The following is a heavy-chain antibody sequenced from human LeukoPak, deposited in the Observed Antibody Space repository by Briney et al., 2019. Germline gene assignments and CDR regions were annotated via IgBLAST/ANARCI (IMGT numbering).Heavy chain of an antibody. CDR1: SGSISHYY. J-gene: IGHJ3*02. CDR2: IYYSGST. CDR3: ARGEYCSSSTCYRNAFDI. D-gene: IGHD2-2*01. V-gene: IGHV4-59*01. Sequence: SETLSLTCTVSSGSISHYYWSWIRPPPGMGLEWIGYIYYSGSTTYNPSLKSRVTMSVDTSRNQFSLRLRSVTAADTAVYYCARGEYCSSSTCYRNAFDIWGQGTVVTVSS.